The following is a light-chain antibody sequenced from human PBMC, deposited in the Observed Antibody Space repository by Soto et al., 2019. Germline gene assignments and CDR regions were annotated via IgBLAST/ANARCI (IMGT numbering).Light chain of an antibody. V-gene: IGLV2-8*01. CDR2: EVT. J-gene: IGLJ1*01. CDR1: ASDIGRYNY. CDR3: NSYVGSNNYV. Sequence: QSVLTQPPSASGSPGQSVTISCIGTASDIGRYNYVSWYQHHPGKAPKLIIYEVTKRPSGVPDRFSGSKSGNKASLTVSGLQADDEADYYCNSYVGSNNYVFGTGTKVTVL.